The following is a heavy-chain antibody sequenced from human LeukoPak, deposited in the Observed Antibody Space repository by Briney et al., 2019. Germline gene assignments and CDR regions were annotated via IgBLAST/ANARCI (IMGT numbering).Heavy chain of an antibody. D-gene: IGHD3-3*01. CDR3: ARDKGVLRFLEQPGAAFDI. CDR1: GFTFSSYS. J-gene: IGHJ3*02. V-gene: IGHV3-21*01. Sequence: PGGSLRLSCAASGFTFSSYSMNWVRQAPGKGLEWVSSISSSSSYIYYADSVKGRFTISRDNAKNSLYLQMNSLRAEDTAVYYCARDKGVLRFLEQPGAAFDIWGQGTMVIVSS. CDR2: ISSSSSYI.